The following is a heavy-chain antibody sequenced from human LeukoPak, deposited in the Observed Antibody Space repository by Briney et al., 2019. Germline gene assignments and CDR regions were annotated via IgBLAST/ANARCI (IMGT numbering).Heavy chain of an antibody. V-gene: IGHV1-8*01. D-gene: IGHD3-10*01. J-gene: IGHJ5*02. CDR2: MNPNSGNT. CDR1: GYTFTSYD. CDR3: ARGGNIGGGFGENWFDP. Sequence: GASVKVSCKASGYTFTSYDINWVRQATGQGLEWMGWMNPNSGNTGYAQKFQCRVTMTRNTSISTAYMELSSLRSEDTAVYYCARGGNIGGGFGENWFDPWGQGTLVTVSS.